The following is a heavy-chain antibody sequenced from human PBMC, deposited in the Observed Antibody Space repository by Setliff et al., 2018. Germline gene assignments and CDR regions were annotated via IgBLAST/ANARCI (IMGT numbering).Heavy chain of an antibody. J-gene: IGHJ3*02. D-gene: IGHD3-22*01. CDR1: GYTFTSHY. Sequence: ASVKVSCKASGYTFTSHYMHWVRQAPGPGLEWMGTINPSSGRTSYAQKFQGRVTMTRDTSTSTVYMDTSSLRSEDTAVYYCARDVFPYHYEGAFDIWGQGTRVTVS. CDR2: INPSSGRT. CDR3: ARDVFPYHYEGAFDI. V-gene: IGHV1-46*01.